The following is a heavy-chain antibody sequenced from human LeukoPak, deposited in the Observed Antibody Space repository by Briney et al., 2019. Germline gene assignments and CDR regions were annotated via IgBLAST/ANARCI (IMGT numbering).Heavy chain of an antibody. CDR3: TRQTGYPSDFDY. J-gene: IGHJ4*02. V-gene: IGHV5-51*01. CDR1: GYRFANYW. CDR2: IYPGDSDT. Sequence: GESLEISCKASGYRFANYWIGWARQMPGKGLEWMGIIYPGDSDTKYSPSFQGQVTISADKSTSTAYLQWSSLKASDTAMYYCTRQTGYPSDFDYWAQGTLVTVSS. D-gene: IGHD5-12*01.